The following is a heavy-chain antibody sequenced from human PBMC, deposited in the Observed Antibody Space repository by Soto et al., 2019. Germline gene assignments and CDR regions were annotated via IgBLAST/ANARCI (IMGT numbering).Heavy chain of an antibody. D-gene: IGHD1-26*01. CDR2: ISYDGSNK. J-gene: IGHJ3*02. CDR1: GFTFSNYG. CDR3: AKDLGSGSDLFDAFDI. V-gene: IGHV3-30*18. Sequence: QGQLVESGGGVVQPGRSLRLSCAASGFTFSNYGMHWVRQAPGKGQEWVAVISYDGSNKYYADSVKGRFTISRDNSKNTLYLQMNSLRAEDTAVYYCAKDLGSGSDLFDAFDIWGQGTMVTVSS.